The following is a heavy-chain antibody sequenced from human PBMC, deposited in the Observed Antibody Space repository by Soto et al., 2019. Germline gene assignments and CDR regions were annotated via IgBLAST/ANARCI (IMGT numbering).Heavy chain of an antibody. V-gene: IGHV3-30*04. CDR1: EFTFNRHA. D-gene: IGHD2-8*01. CDR3: DRVSGHVYATLHGPFDY. CDR2: ISHDGRII. J-gene: IGHJ4*02. Sequence: QVQLVASGGGVVQPGRSLRLSCAASEFTFNRHAMHWVRQAPGKGLEWVAVISHDGRIIYYPDSVKGRFTISRDNSMNPLDLQMTSLRAEDTAIYFCDRVSGHVYATLHGPFDYWGQGTLVTVSS.